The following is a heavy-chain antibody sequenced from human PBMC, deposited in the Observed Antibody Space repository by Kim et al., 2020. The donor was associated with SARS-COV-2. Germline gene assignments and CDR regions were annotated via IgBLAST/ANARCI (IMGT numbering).Heavy chain of an antibody. D-gene: IGHD3-10*01. Sequence: GGSLRLSCIGSGFTFSNYAMSWVRQAPGKGLEWVSGICTSDRNTFYVDSVKGRFTISRDNSKNTLYLQMNSLRVEDTALYYCAKSEGTLLRGVLYCGQGT. CDR3: AKSEGTLLRGVLY. V-gene: IGHV3-23*05. CDR2: ICTSDRNT. J-gene: IGHJ4*02. CDR1: GFTFSNYA.